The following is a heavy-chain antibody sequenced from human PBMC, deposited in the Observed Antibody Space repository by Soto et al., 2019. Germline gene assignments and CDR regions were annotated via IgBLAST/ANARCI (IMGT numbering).Heavy chain of an antibody. CDR1: GFILRNYW. D-gene: IGHD3-16*02. Sequence: EVQLVESGGGLVQPGGSLRLSCADSGFILRNYWMSWVRQAPGMGLQWVASIKEDGSEKYYLDPVKGRFTISSETAENSLYLQMNSLRAEVTVVYSCARYRSLDPWGQGILVSVSS. CDR2: IKEDGSEK. CDR3: ARYRSLDP. J-gene: IGHJ5*02. V-gene: IGHV3-7*03.